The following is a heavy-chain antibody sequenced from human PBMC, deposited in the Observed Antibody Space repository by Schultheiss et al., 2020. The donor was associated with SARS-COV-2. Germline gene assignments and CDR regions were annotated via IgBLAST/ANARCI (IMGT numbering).Heavy chain of an antibody. Sequence: SQTLSLTCTVSGGSISSGSYYWSWIRQPAGKGLEWIGYIYYSGSTYYNPSLKSRVTISVDTSKNQFSLHLSSVTPEDTAVYYCARGLANYDTSDLFDYWGQGTMVTVSS. CDR1: GGSISSGSYY. V-gene: IGHV4-61*10. D-gene: IGHD3-22*01. J-gene: IGHJ4*02. CDR3: ARGLANYDTSDLFDY. CDR2: IYYSGST.